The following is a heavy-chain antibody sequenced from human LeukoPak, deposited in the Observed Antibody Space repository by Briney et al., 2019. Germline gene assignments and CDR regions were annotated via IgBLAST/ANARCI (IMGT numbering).Heavy chain of an antibody. CDR1: GDSFSDYY. D-gene: IGHD4-11*01. CDR2: IYYDGRS. J-gene: IGHJ4*02. V-gene: IGHV4-59*01. Sequence: SETLSLTCTAAGDSFSDYYWNWTRQPPGKGLEWIGYIYYDGRSSYNPSLKSRVTIAIDTSKKQFSLKLSSVTAADTAVYYCVRDVSDYSNSHFDNWGQGTLVTVSS. CDR3: VRDVSDYSNSHFDN.